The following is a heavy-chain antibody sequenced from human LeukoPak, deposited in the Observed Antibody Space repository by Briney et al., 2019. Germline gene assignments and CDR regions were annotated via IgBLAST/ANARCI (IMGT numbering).Heavy chain of an antibody. Sequence: PPETLSLTCAVYGGSLSGYYWSWIRQPPGKGLEWIGEINHSGSTNLNPSLKSRVTLPVDTSKNQLSLKLSSVTAADTAVYYCALLKEGYCSGGSYSDYWGQGTLVTVSS. CDR3: ALLKEGYCSGGSYSDY. J-gene: IGHJ4*02. D-gene: IGHD2-15*01. V-gene: IGHV4-34*01. CDR2: INHSGST. CDR1: GGSLSGYY.